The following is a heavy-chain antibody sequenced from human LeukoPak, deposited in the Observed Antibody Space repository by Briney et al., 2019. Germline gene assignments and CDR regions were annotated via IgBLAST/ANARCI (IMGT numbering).Heavy chain of an antibody. V-gene: IGHV4-34*01. D-gene: IGHD2-21*01. CDR1: GGSFSGYY. Sequence: SETLSLTCAVYGGSFSGYYWSWIRQPPGKGLEWIGEINHSGSTNYNPSLKSRVTISVDTSKNQFSLKLSSVTAADTAVYYCPGEEREYGMDVWGQGTTVTVSS. CDR3: PGEEREYGMDV. J-gene: IGHJ6*02. CDR2: INHSGST.